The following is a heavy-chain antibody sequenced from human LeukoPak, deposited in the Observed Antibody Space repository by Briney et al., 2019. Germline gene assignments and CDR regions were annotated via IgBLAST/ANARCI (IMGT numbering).Heavy chain of an antibody. CDR1: GYTFTGYY. J-gene: IGHJ4*02. D-gene: IGHD2-15*01. CDR3: ARDGITGYCSGGTCYSDY. CDR2: INPNSGGT. Sequence: ASVKVSCKASGYTFTGYYMHWVRQAPGQGLEWMGWINPNSGGTNYAQKFQGRVTMTTDTSTSTAYMELRSLRSDDTAVYYCARDGITGYCSGGTCYSDYWGQGTLVTVSS. V-gene: IGHV1-2*02.